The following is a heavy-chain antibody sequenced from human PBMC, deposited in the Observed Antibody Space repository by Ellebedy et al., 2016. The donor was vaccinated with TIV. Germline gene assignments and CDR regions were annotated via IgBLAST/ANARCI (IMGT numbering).Heavy chain of an antibody. V-gene: IGHV5-51*01. CDR1: GYSFSMYW. J-gene: IGHJ6*03. D-gene: IGHD3-10*01. CDR2: IYPGDSQT. Sequence: GESLKISXKGSGYSFSMYWIGWVRQVPGKGLEWMGIIYPGDSQTTYSPSFEGQVTMSADKSSNTAYLQWSNLKASDTAMYYCARHRGVSPRYYYVDVWGKGTPVTVS. CDR3: ARHRGVSPRYYYVDV.